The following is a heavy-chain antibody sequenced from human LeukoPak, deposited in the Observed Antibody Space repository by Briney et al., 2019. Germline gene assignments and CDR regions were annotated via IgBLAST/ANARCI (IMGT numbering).Heavy chain of an antibody. V-gene: IGHV1-69*04. CDR1: GGTFSSYA. CDR3: ARGFTDYYDSSGQYPQH. D-gene: IGHD3-22*01. J-gene: IGHJ1*01. CDR2: IIPILGIA. Sequence: ASVKVSCKASGGTFSSYAISWVRQAPGQGLEWMGRIIPILGIANYAQKFQGRVTITADKSTSTAYMELSSLRSEDTAVYYCARGFTDYYDSSGQYPQHWGQGTLVTVSS.